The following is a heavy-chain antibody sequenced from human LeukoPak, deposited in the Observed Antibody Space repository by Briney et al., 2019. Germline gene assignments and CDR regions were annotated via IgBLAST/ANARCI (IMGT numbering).Heavy chain of an antibody. Sequence: GGSLRLSCAASEFTFSGYAMSWVRQAPGKGLEWVSTISGSGSTTWYADSVKGRFTISRDNSKNTLYLQMNSLRAEDTAVYYCAKAAQYPPEPLYWGQGTLVTVSS. CDR2: ISGSGSTT. V-gene: IGHV3-23*01. J-gene: IGHJ4*02. CDR3: AKAAQYPPEPLY. D-gene: IGHD4-11*01. CDR1: EFTFSGYA.